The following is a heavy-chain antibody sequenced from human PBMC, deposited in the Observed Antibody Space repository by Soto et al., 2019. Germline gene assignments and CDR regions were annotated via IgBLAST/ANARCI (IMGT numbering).Heavy chain of an antibody. J-gene: IGHJ4*02. CDR3: TRETVAGITGLDY. D-gene: IGHD1-20*01. Sequence: GGSLRLSCXASGFNVGAFAVNWVRQAPGKGLEWVSGISVSDAFIYYADSVRGRFSISRDASENILYLQMNSLRVDDTALYYCTRETVAGITGLDYWGPGTLVTVSS. V-gene: IGHV3-23*01. CDR2: ISVSDAFI. CDR1: GFNVGAFA.